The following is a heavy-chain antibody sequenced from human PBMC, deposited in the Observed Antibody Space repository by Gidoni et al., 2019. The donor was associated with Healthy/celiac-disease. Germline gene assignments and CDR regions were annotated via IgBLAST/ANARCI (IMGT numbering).Heavy chain of an antibody. D-gene: IGHD4-17*01. V-gene: IGHV5-10-1*01. CDR2: IDPSDSYT. CDR1: GYSFTSYW. CDR3: ATLAAHQMTTVISTDY. Sequence: EVQLVQSGAEVKKPGESLRISCTGSGYSFTSYWISWVRQMPGKGLEWMGRIDPSDSYTNYSPSIQGHVTISADKSISTAYLQWSSLKASDTAMYYCATLAAHQMTTVISTDYWGQGTLVTVSS. J-gene: IGHJ4*02.